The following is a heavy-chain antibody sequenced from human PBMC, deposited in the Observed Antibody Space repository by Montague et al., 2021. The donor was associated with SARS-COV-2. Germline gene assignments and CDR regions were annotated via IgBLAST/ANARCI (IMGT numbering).Heavy chain of an antibody. CDR2: INPSGGST. CDR1: GYSFTGYY. J-gene: IGHJ4*02. Sequence: SVKVSCKASGYSFTGYYIHWVRQAPGQGLEWMGIINPSGGSTTYAQNFQGRVTVTSDTSTSTVYMELSSLRSEDTAVYYCARVLWGYGLSYFDYWGQGTLVTVSS. V-gene: IGHV1-46*01. D-gene: IGHD3-16*01. CDR3: ARVLWGYGLSYFDY.